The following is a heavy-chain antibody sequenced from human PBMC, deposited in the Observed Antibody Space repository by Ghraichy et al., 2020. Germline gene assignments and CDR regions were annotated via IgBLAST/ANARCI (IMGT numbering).Heavy chain of an antibody. CDR3: ARGISAVAGTFDP. J-gene: IGHJ5*02. CDR1: GFTFSSYG. Sequence: GALRLSCAASGFTFSSYGMHWVRQAPGKGLEWVAIIWYDGSNKYYADSVKGRFTISRDNSKNTLYLQMNSLRAEDTAIYYCARGISAVAGTFDPWGQGTLVTVSS. CDR2: IWYDGSNK. V-gene: IGHV3-33*01. D-gene: IGHD6-19*01.